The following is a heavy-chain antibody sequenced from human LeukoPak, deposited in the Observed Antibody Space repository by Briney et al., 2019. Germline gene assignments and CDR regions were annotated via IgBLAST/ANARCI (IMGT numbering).Heavy chain of an antibody. CDR2: ISGSGVST. CDR3: ARSVDY. J-gene: IGHJ4*02. CDR1: GFTFSSYA. D-gene: IGHD1-26*01. Sequence: SGGSLRLSCAAPGFTFSSYAMSWVRQAPGKGLEWVSAISGSGVSTFYTDSVKGRFTISRDRSKNTLYLQMDSLRAEDTAVYYCARSVDYWGQGTLVIVSS. V-gene: IGHV3-23*01.